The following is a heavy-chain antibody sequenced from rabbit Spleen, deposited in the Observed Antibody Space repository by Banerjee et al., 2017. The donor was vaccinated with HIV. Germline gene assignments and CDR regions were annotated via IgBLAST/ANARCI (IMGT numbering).Heavy chain of an antibody. D-gene: IGHD1-1*01. CDR1: GIDFSNYNF. Sequence: QEQLVESGGGLVQPGASLTLTCTASGIDFSNYNFMCWVRQAPGKGLEWIACIDIGSRDFTYYANWAKGRFTISKSSSTTVTLQMTSLTVADTATYFCARDTSSSFSSYGMDLWGRAPWSPS. V-gene: IGHV1S45*01. CDR2: IDIGSRDFT. CDR3: ARDTSSSFSSYGMDL. J-gene: IGHJ6*01.